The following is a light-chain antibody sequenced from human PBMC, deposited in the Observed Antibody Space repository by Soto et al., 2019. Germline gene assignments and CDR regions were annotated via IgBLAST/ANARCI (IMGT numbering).Light chain of an antibody. J-gene: IGKJ5*01. CDR1: QSVTTY. V-gene: IGKV3-11*01. Sequence: SLATLSVSPGERATLSCRASQSVTTYLAWYHQKPGQAPRLLIYDASNRATGIPARFSGSGSGTDFTLTISSLEPEDFAVYYCQQRSNWPPLIGFGQRT. CDR2: DAS. CDR3: QQRSNWPPLIG.